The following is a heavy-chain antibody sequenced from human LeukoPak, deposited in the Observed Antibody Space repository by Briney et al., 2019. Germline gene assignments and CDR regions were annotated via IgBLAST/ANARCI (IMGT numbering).Heavy chain of an antibody. CDR2: INAGNGNT. CDR1: GYTFTSYD. V-gene: IGHV1-3*01. CDR3: ARGGSYDWFDP. J-gene: IGHJ5*02. D-gene: IGHD5-18*01. Sequence: ASVKVSCKASGYTFTSYDINWVRQATGQGLEWMGWINAGNGNTKYSQKFQGRVTITRDTSASTAYMELSSLRSEDTAVYYCARGGSYDWFDPWGQGTLVTVSS.